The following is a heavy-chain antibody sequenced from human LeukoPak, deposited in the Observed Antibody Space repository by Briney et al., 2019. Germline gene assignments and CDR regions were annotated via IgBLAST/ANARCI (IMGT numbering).Heavy chain of an antibody. J-gene: IGHJ4*02. CDR2: ISTRGSTE. D-gene: IGHD6-13*01. Sequence: GGSLRLSCAASGFTFSDYYMSWVRQAPGKGLEWVSYISTRGSTEYYADSVKGRFTISRDNAKNSLYLQMNSLRAEDTAVYYCASIPGYSSSFDAWGQGTLVTVSS. V-gene: IGHV3-11*04. CDR3: ASIPGYSSSFDA. CDR1: GFTFSDYY.